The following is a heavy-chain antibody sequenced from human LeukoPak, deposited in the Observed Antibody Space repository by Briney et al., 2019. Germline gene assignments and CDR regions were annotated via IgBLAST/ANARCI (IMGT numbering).Heavy chain of an antibody. J-gene: IGHJ6*03. Sequence: SETLSLTCTVSGGSISSYSWSWIRQPAGKGLEWIGRIYTSGSTNYNPSLKSRVTMSVDTSKNQFSLKLSSVTAADTAVYYCARDGKGDFWSGYYSYYYYYMDVWGKGTTVTVSS. CDR3: ARDGKGDFWSGYYSYYYYYMDV. V-gene: IGHV4-4*07. D-gene: IGHD3-3*01. CDR2: IYTSGST. CDR1: GGSISSYS.